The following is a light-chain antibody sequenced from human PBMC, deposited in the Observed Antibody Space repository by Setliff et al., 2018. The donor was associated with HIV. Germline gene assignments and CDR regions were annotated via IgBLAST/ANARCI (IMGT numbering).Light chain of an antibody. Sequence: QSVLTQPPSASGSPGQSVAISCTGTSSDVGTYNYVSWYQHLPGKAPKLMIYDVTKRPSGVPDRFSGSKSGNTASLTISGLQSEDEADYYCCSYAGSYTSLYVFGTGTKVTVL. CDR1: SSDVGTYNY. CDR2: DVT. V-gene: IGLV2-11*01. J-gene: IGLJ1*01. CDR3: CSYAGSYTSLYV.